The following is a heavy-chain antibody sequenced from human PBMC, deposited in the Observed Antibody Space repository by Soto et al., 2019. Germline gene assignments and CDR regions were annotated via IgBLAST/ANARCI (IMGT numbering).Heavy chain of an antibody. CDR1: GFTFSRHG. J-gene: IGHJ4*01. CDR2: ILNDASGH. V-gene: IGHV3-33*01. D-gene: IGHD4-17*01. CDR3: ARDDDYPDNGFDK. Sequence: QVQLVESGGGVVQPGTSLRLSCAASGFTFSRHGMHWVRQTPGKGLEWLAVILNDASGHWYADSVKGRFSISRDNFENTLYLQMNGLRHGDTAMYYCARDDDYPDNGFDKRGPGTLVTVCS.